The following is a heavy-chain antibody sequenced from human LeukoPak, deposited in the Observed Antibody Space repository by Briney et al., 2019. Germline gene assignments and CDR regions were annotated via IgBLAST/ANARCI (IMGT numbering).Heavy chain of an antibody. CDR1: GFTFSSYG. J-gene: IGHJ4*02. Sequence: GGSLRLSCAASGFTFSSYGMHWVRQAPGKGLEWVAFIRYDGSNKYYADSVKGRFTISRDNAKNSLYLQMNSLRAEDTALYYCARDDYGSGSMNHIDYWGQGTLVTVSS. D-gene: IGHD3-10*01. CDR2: IRYDGSNK. V-gene: IGHV3-30*02. CDR3: ARDDYGSGSMNHIDY.